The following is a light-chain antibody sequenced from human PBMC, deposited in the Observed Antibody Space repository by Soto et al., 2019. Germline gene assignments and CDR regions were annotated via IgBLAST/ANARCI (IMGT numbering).Light chain of an antibody. CDR3: QTWGTGPWV. CDR1: SGHSSYA. V-gene: IGLV4-69*01. Sequence: QSVLTQSPSASASLGASVKLTCTLSSGHSSYAIAWHQQQPEKGPRYLMKLNSDGSHSKGDGIPDPFSGSSSGAERYLTISSLQSEDEADYCCQTWGTGPWVFGGGTKLTVL. J-gene: IGLJ3*02. CDR2: LNSDGSH.